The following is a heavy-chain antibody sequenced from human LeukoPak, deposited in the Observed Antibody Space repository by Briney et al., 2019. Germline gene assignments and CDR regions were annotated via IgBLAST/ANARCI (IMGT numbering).Heavy chain of an antibody. D-gene: IGHD1-26*01. CDR3: TRDFRIVVTDY. CDR1: GFTFSSYG. J-gene: IGHJ4*02. CDR2: MSYGGANE. Sequence: PGGSLRLSCAASGFTFSSYGMHWVRQAPGKGLEWVAVMSYGGANEYYADSVKGRFTISRDDSKNTLYLQMNSLRTEDTAIYYCTRDFRIVVTDYWGQGTLVTVSS. V-gene: IGHV3-30*03.